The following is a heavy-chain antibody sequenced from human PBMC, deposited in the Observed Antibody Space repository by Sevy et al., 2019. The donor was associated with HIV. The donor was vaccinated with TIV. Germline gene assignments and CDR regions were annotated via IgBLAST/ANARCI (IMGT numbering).Heavy chain of an antibody. CDR2: ISSSSSYI. V-gene: IGHV3-21*01. J-gene: IGHJ6*02. Sequence: GGSLRLSFAASGFTFSSYSMNWVRQAPGKGLEWVSSISSSSSYIYYADSVKGRFTISRDNAKNSLYLQMNSLRAEDTAVYYCARFKPTAAGNYGMDVWGQGTTVTVSS. CDR1: GFTFSSYS. CDR3: ARFKPTAAGNYGMDV. D-gene: IGHD6-13*01.